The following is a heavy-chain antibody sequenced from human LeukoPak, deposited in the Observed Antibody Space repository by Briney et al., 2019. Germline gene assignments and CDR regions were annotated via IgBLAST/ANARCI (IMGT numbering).Heavy chain of an antibody. D-gene: IGHD4-17*01. CDR1: GLTFSSYG. CDR2: ISYDGSNK. Sequence: TGGSLRLSCAASGLTFSSYGMHWVRQAPGKGLEWVAVISYDGSNKYYADSVKGRFTISRDNSKNTLYLQMNSLRAEDTAVYYCARQGDYVSSDYWGQGTLVTVSS. J-gene: IGHJ4*02. V-gene: IGHV3-30*03. CDR3: ARQGDYVSSDY.